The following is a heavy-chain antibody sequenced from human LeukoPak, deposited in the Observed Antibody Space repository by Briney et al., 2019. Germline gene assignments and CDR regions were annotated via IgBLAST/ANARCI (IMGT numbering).Heavy chain of an antibody. CDR1: GFTFSSYS. CDR2: ISSSSSYI. J-gene: IGHJ6*02. Sequence: GGSLRLSCAASGFTFSSYSMNWVRQAPGKGLEWVPSISSSSSYIYYADSVKGRFTISRDNAKNSLYLQMNSLRAEDTAVYYCARDEMEPYYYYYGMDVWGQGTTVTVSS. D-gene: IGHD5-24*01. CDR3: ARDEMEPYYYYYGMDV. V-gene: IGHV3-21*01.